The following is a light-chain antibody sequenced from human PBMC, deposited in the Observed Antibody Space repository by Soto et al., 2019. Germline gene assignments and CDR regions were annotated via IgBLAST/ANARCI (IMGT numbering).Light chain of an antibody. CDR2: DAT. CDR3: SSYSSSNSVV. J-gene: IGLJ2*01. Sequence: QSALTQPASVSGSLGQSITISCTGTSSDVGGYNYVSWYQQHPGKAPKLLVYDATYRSSGISNRFSGSKSGNTASLTISGLQAEDEADYYCSSYSSSNSVVFGGGTQLTVL. V-gene: IGLV2-14*03. CDR1: SSDVGGYNY.